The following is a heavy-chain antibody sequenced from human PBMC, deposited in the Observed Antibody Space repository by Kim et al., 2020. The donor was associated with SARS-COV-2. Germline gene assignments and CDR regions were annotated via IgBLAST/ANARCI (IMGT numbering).Heavy chain of an antibody. D-gene: IGHD3-22*01. CDR1: GFTFSSYA. CDR2: ISYDGSNK. CDR3: ARGLPSDYYDSSGYPGGVVDY. J-gene: IGHJ4*02. V-gene: IGHV3-30-3*01. Sequence: GGSLRLSCAASGFTFSSYAMHWVRQAPGKGLEWVAVISYDGSNKYYADSVKGRFTISRDNSKNTLYLQMNSLRAEDTAVYYCARGLPSDYYDSSGYPGGVVDYWGQGTLVTVSS.